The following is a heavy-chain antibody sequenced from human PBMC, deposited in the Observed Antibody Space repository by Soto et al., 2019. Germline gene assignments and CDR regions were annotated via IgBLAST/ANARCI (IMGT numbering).Heavy chain of an antibody. Sequence: QVQLVQSGAEVKKPGSSVKVSCKASGGSFGNSAINWVRQAPGQGLEWLGGFIPVYRTLNYAQKFQGRVTITADESTGTAYMTLSSLVSDDTAVYYCATGVIWIGYFTVDSWGQGTRGTVSS. D-gene: IGHD3-3*01. CDR2: FIPVYRTL. J-gene: IGHJ4*02. CDR3: ATGVIWIGYFTVDS. CDR1: GGSFGNSA. V-gene: IGHV1-69*01.